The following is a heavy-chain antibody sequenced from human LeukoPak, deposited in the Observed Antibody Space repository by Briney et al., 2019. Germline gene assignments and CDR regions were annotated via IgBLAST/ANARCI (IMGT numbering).Heavy chain of an antibody. V-gene: IGHV3-48*01. CDR3: ARAGIKPPGYYYMDV. Sequence: PGGSLRLSCAASGFTFSSYSMNWVRQAPGKGLEWVSYISSSSSTIYYADSVKGRFTISRDNAKNSLYLQMNSLRAEDTAVYYCARAGIKPPGYYYMDVWGKGTTVTVSS. CDR1: GFTFSSYS. CDR2: ISSSSSTI. J-gene: IGHJ6*03. D-gene: IGHD3-16*01.